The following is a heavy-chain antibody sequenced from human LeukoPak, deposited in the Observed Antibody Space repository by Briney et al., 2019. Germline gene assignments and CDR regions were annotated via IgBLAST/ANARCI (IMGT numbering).Heavy chain of an antibody. J-gene: IGHJ4*02. CDR2: ASHGGNT. Sequence: SETLSLTCTVSGVSIRSGTYYWNWIRQPPGKGLEWVAFASHGGNTYSSPSLKSRVTISLDTSKNQFSLKLSSVTAADTAVYYCARGTRGGTRYFDWLSTWYFDYWGQGTLVTVSS. V-gene: IGHV4-30-2*01. D-gene: IGHD3-9*01. CDR3: ARGTRGGTRYFDWLSTWYFDY. CDR1: GVSIRSGTYY.